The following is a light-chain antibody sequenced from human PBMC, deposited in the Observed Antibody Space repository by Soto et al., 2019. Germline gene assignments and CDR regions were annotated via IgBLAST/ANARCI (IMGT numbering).Light chain of an antibody. J-gene: IGLJ3*02. CDR1: SSDVGGYNY. Sequence: QSALTQPASVSGSPGQSITISCTGTSSDVGGYNYVSWYQQHPGKAPKLMIYEVSNRPSGVSNRFSGSKSGNTASQSISGLRTEDEADYYCSAYTHSGARWVFGGGHKHTVL. CDR3: SAYTHSGARWV. V-gene: IGLV2-14*01. CDR2: EVS.